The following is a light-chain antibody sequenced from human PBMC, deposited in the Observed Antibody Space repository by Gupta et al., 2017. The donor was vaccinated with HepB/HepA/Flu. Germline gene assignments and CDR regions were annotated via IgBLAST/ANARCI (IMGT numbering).Light chain of an antibody. CDR1: NIGDKS. Sequence: SYVLTQPPSVSVAPGNTARITCGEDNIGDKSVHWYQQKPGQAPVLVLYDDSDRPSGIPERFSGSNSGNTATVTISRVEVGDEADYYCQVWDSNNDHVVFGGGTKLTVL. CDR2: DDS. V-gene: IGLV3-21*03. J-gene: IGLJ2*01. CDR3: QVWDSNNDHVV.